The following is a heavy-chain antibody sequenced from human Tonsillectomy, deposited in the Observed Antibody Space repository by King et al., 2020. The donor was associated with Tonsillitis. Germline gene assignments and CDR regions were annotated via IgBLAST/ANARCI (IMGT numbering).Heavy chain of an antibody. D-gene: IGHD6-13*01. Sequence: VQLVESGGGLVKPGGSLRLSCAASGFTFSNFHMSWVRQAPGKGLEWVSSISYTSSYIFYADSVKGRFTISRDNAKNSLSLQMNSLRAVDTAVYYCVRFGQLVFESPPWWFDPWGQGTLVTVSS. V-gene: IGHV3-21*01. CDR3: VRFGQLVFESPPWWFDP. CDR2: ISYTSSYI. CDR1: GFTFSNFH. J-gene: IGHJ5*02.